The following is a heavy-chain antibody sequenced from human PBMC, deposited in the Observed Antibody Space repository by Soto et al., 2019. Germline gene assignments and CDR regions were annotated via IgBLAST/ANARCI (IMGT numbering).Heavy chain of an antibody. J-gene: IGHJ5*02. Sequence: SETLSLTCTVSGGSISSGGYYWSWIRQHPGKGLEWIGYIYYSGSTYYNPSLKSRVTISVDTSKNQFPLKLSSVTAADTAVYYCARVSITMVRGVIMASWFDPWGQGTLVTVSS. CDR3: ARVSITMVRGVIMASWFDP. D-gene: IGHD3-10*01. CDR1: GGSISSGGYY. V-gene: IGHV4-31*03. CDR2: IYYSGST.